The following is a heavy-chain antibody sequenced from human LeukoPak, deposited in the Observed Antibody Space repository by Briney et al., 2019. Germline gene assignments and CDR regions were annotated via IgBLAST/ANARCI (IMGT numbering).Heavy chain of an antibody. CDR3: ARDNTVTTFRFDY. V-gene: IGHV1-46*01. CDR2: INPSGGSA. Sequence: APVKVSCKASGYTFTSYYLHWVRQAPGQGLEWMGIINPSGGSASYAQKFQGRVTITADKSTSTAYMELSSLRSEDTAVYYCARDNTVTTFRFDYWGQGTLVTVSS. D-gene: IGHD4-17*01. CDR1: GYTFTSYY. J-gene: IGHJ4*02.